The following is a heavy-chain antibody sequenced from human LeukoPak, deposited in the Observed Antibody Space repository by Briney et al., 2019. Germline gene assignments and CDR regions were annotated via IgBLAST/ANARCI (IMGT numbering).Heavy chain of an antibody. V-gene: IGHV3-53*01. D-gene: IGHD2-2*01. CDR2: IYSGGST. CDR1: GFTVSSNY. J-gene: IGHJ6*03. Sequence: PGGSLRLSCAASGFTVSSNYMSWVRQAPGKGLEWVSVIYSGGSTYYADSVKGRFTISRDNSKNTLYLQMNSLRAEDMAVYYCARVESYCSSTSCPLYYYYYMDVWGKGTTVTVSS. CDR3: ARVESYCSSTSCPLYYYYYMDV.